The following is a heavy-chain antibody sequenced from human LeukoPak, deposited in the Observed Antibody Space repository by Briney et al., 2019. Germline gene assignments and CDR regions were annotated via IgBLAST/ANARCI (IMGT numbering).Heavy chain of an antibody. V-gene: IGHV3-23*01. CDR2: VSGSGGTT. D-gene: IGHD6-13*01. CDR1: GFTSSSYA. J-gene: IGHJ6*03. CDR3: TKCAGYSCTNDMDV. Sequence: PGGSLRLSCAASGFTSSSYAMTWVRQAPGKGLEWVSAVSGSGGTTYHADSVKGRFTISRDNSKNTLFLRMNSLRVEDTAVYYCTKCAGYSCTNDMDVWGRGTTVTVSS.